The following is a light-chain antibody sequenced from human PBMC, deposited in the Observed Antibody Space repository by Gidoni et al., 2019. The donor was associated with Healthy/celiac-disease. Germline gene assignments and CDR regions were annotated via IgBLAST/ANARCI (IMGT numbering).Light chain of an antibody. J-gene: IGKJ1*01. V-gene: IGKV3-20*01. CDR1: QSVSSSY. Sequence: IALTQSPGTLSLPPGSTATLPCRASQSVSSSYLAWYQQKPGQAPRLLIYGASSRATGIPDRCSGSGSGTDFTLTISRLEPEDFAVYYCQQYGSSPRGTFGQGTKVEIK. CDR3: QQYGSSPRGT. CDR2: GAS.